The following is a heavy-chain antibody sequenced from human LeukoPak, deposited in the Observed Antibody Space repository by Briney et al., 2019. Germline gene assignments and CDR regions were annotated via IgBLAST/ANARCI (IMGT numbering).Heavy chain of an antibody. J-gene: IGHJ4*02. CDR3: ARDGTSTDDY. V-gene: IGHV1-18*01. D-gene: IGHD2-2*01. Sequence: ASVKVSCKASGYTFTSYGISWVRQAPGQGLEWMGWISAYNGNTNYAQKLQGRVTVTTDTSTSTAYMELRNLTFDDTAVYYCARDGTSTDDYWGQGTLVTVSS. CDR2: ISAYNGNT. CDR1: GYTFTSYG.